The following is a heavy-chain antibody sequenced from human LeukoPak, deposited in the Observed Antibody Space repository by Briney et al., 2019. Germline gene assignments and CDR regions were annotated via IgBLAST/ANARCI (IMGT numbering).Heavy chain of an antibody. CDR3: TRESGSYHGNDY. D-gene: IGHD1-26*01. V-gene: IGHV1-2*06. J-gene: IGHJ4*02. CDR2: INPNNGAT. Sequence: ASVKVSCKASGGTFSSYAISWVRQAPGQGLEWMGRINPNNGATNYAQKFQGRATITGDTSINTAYMELSSLRSDDTAVYYCTRESGSYHGNDYWGQGTLVTVSS. CDR1: GGTFSSYA.